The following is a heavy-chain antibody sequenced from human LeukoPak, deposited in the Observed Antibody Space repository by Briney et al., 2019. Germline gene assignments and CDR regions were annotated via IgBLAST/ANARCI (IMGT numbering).Heavy chain of an antibody. Sequence: TSETLSLTCTVSGGSISSSSNFWGWIRQPPGKGLERIGSISYSGSTYYNPSLKSRVTISVDTSKNQFSLKLSSVTAADTAVYYCARLTPYSGSPLGDYWGQGTLVTVSS. CDR1: GGSISSSSNF. V-gene: IGHV4-39*01. CDR2: ISYSGST. J-gene: IGHJ4*02. D-gene: IGHD1-26*01. CDR3: ARLTPYSGSPLGDY.